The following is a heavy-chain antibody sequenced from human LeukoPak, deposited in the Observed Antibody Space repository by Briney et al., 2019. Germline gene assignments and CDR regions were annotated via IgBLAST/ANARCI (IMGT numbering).Heavy chain of an antibody. J-gene: IGHJ4*02. CDR2: INPNSGGT. V-gene: IGHV1-2*02. Sequence: ASVKVSCKASGYTFTGYYMHWVRQAPGQGLEGMGWINPNSGGTNYAQKFQGRVTMTRDTSISTAFLELSRLRSDDTAVYYCARGGSTIVVVPASNLPSDYWGQGTLVTVSS. CDR3: ARGGSTIVVVPASNLPSDY. D-gene: IGHD2-2*01. CDR1: GYTFTGYY.